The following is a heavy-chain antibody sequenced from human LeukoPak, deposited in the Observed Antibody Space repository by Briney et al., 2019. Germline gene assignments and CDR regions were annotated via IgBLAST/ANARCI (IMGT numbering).Heavy chain of an antibody. D-gene: IGHD3-10*01. V-gene: IGHV3-7*04. CDR2: IKQDGSEI. Sequence: GGSLRLSCAASGFNFNSYWMSWGRQAPGKGLECVANIKQDGSEIYFVDSVKGRFTISRDNAKSSLYLQVNSLRGEDTAVYYCARARYGSGGYFFDFWGQGTLVTVSS. CDR1: GFNFNSYW. CDR3: ARARYGSGGYFFDF. J-gene: IGHJ4*02.